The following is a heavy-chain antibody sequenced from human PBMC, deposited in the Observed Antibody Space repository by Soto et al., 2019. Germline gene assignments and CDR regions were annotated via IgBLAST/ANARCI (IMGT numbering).Heavy chain of an antibody. Sequence: EVQLVESGGGLVQPGGSLRLSCAASGFTFSSYWMHWVRQAPGKGLVWVSRINSDGSSTSYADSVKGRFTISRDNAKNTLCLQMNSLRAEDTAVYYCARGGVWVEDSRTDYWGQGTLVTVSS. D-gene: IGHD3-16*01. CDR1: GFTFSSYW. CDR2: INSDGSST. CDR3: ARGGVWVEDSRTDY. V-gene: IGHV3-74*01. J-gene: IGHJ4*02.